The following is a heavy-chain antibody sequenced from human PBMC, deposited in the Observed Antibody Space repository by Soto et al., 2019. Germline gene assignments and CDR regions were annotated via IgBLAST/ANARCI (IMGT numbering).Heavy chain of an antibody. D-gene: IGHD6-6*01. CDR3: ARPRPDSSSLA. J-gene: IGHJ5*02. Sequence: PGESLKISCQASGDSFTTYWIAWVRQMPGKGLEWMGIIYPGDSDTRYSPSFQGQVTISADKSISTAYLQWSSLKASDTAMYYCARPRPDSSSLAWGQGTLVTVSS. CDR1: GDSFTTYW. CDR2: IYPGDSDT. V-gene: IGHV5-51*01.